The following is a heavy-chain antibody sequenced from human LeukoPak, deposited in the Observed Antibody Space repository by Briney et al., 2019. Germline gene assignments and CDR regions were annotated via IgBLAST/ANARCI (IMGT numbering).Heavy chain of an antibody. J-gene: IGHJ4*02. V-gene: IGHV3-23*01. CDR1: GFTFSSYA. D-gene: IGHD3-9*01. Sequence: GGSLRLSCAASGFTFSSYAMSWVRQAPGKGLEWVSAISGSGGSTYYADSVKGRFTISRDNSKNTLYLQMNSLRAEDTAVYYCAKGGAYYDISPYYFHYWGQGTLVTVS. CDR2: ISGSGGST. CDR3: AKGGAYYDISPYYFHY.